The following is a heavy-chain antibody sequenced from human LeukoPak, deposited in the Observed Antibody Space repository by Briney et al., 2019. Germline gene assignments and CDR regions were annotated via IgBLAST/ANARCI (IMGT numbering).Heavy chain of an antibody. V-gene: IGHV3-23*01. Sequence: GSLRLSCAASGFTFSSYAMSWVRQAPGKGLEWVSGISGNGGSTYYADSVKGRFTISRDNSKNTLYLQMNSLRAEDTAVYYCAKSSAGTMAYWGQGALVTVSS. CDR3: AKSSAGTMAY. CDR1: GFTFSSYA. D-gene: IGHD6-19*01. J-gene: IGHJ4*02. CDR2: ISGNGGST.